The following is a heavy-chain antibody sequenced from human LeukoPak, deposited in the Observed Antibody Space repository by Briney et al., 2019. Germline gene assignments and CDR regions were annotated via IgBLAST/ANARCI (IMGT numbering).Heavy chain of an antibody. CDR2: IKQDGSEK. V-gene: IGHV3-7*01. J-gene: IGHJ3*02. D-gene: IGHD6-19*01. CDR1: GFTFSRYW. Sequence: GGSLRLSCAASGFTFSRYWMNWVRQAPGKGLEWLANIKQDGSEKYYVDSVKGRFTISRDNAQNLVYLQLNSLRADGTAVYYRAGGAGWTSDMWGQGTLVIVSS. CDR3: AGGAGWTSDM.